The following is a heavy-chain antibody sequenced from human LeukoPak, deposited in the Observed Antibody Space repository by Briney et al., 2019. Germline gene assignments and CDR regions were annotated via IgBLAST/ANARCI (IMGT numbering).Heavy chain of an antibody. CDR1: GGSITNYY. V-gene: IGHV4-4*07. CDR2: INTSGDT. D-gene: IGHD3-16*01. Sequence: PSETLSLTCTVSGGSITNYYWSWIRQSAGKGLEWIGRINTSGDTSYNPSIRSRVTMSVDTSKNQFSLKLSSVTAADTAVYYCARLITAFQAFDSWGQGTLVTVSS. J-gene: IGHJ4*02. CDR3: ARLITAFQAFDS.